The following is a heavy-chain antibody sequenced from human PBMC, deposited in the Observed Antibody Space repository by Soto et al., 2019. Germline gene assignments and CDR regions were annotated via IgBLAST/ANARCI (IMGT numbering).Heavy chain of an antibody. CDR3: ARPSGGRVYYYGSGSYYNGDFDY. D-gene: IGHD3-10*01. Sequence: KPSETLSLTCTVSGGSISSSSYYWGWIRQPPGKGLEWIGSIYYSGSTYYNPSLKSRVTISVDTSKNQFSLKLSSVTAADTAVYYCARPSGGRVYYYGSGSYYNGDFDYWGQGTLVTVSS. CDR2: IYYSGST. J-gene: IGHJ4*02. V-gene: IGHV4-39*01. CDR1: GGSISSSSYY.